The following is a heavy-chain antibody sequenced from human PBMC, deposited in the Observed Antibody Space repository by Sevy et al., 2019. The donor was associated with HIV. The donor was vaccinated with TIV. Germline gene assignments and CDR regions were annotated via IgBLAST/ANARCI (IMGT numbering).Heavy chain of an antibody. CDR1: GFSFDSYG. D-gene: IGHD3-22*01. CDR2: ISGSGTRT. V-gene: IGHV3-23*01. Sequence: GGSLRLSCAVSGFSFDSYGMTWVRQAPGKGLEWVSGISGSGTRTYYADSVKGRFSISRDNSKNRLYLQMNSLRSEDRSIFYCAKGGGGHYDPDEIGYYFYYYNMDVWGKGTTVTVSS. CDR3: AKGGGGHYDPDEIGYYFYYYNMDV. J-gene: IGHJ6*03.